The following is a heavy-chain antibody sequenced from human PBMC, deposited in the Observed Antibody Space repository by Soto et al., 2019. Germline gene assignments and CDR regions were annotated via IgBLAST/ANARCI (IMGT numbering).Heavy chain of an antibody. CDR2: IDPSDSQT. D-gene: IGHD2-2*01. V-gene: IGHV5-10-1*01. CDR1: GESCAAYG. Sequence: PGEFLKISWHRAGESCAAYGVRWGGEKPGKGVEGMGRIDPSDSQTYYSPSFRGHVTISATKSITTVFLQWSSLRASATAMYYCARLIYASDTGPHSLHYFDSWCPGTQVTVSS. J-gene: IGHJ4*02. CDR3: ARLIYASDTGPHSLHYFDS.